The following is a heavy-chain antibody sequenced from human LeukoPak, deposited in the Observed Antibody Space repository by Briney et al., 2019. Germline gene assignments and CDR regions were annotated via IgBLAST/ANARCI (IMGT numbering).Heavy chain of an antibody. CDR2: IPYDGSNK. CDR1: GFTFSSYG. J-gene: IGHJ4*02. D-gene: IGHD2-2*01. V-gene: IGHV3-30*03. Sequence: GGSLRLSCAASGFTFSSYGMHWVRQAPGKGLEWVAIIPYDGSNKYYADSVKGRFTISRDNSKNALYLQMNSLRAEDTAVYYCARPPPSCSSTSCYQHYWGQGTLVTVSS. CDR3: ARPPPSCSSTSCYQHY.